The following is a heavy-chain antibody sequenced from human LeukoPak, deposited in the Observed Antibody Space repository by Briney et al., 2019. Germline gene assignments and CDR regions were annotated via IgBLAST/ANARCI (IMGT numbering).Heavy chain of an antibody. V-gene: IGHV3-74*01. CDR3: IRALTGSDDY. J-gene: IGHJ4*02. CDR2: INSDETTK. D-gene: IGHD7-27*01. Sequence: GGSLRLSCAASGFPFSIHWMHWVRQAPGKGLVWVSSINSDETTKNYADSVKGRFTISRDNVKNTVYLQMNSLRAEDTAVYYCIRALTGSDDYWGQGTLVTDSS. CDR1: GFPFSIHW.